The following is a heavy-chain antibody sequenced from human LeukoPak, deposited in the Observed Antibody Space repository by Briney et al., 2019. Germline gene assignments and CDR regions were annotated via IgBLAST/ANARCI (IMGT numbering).Heavy chain of an antibody. J-gene: IGHJ4*02. CDR3: ARGIGYCSGGSCSNFDY. D-gene: IGHD2-15*01. V-gene: IGHV1-46*01. CDR2: INPSSGSA. CDR1: GYTFTGYY. Sequence: ASVKVSCKTSGYTFTGYYMHWVRQAPGQGLEWMGIINPSSGSASYTQKFKGRVTMTRDMSTRTVYMELNSLRSEDMAVYYCARGIGYCSGGSCSNFDYWGQGTLVTVSS.